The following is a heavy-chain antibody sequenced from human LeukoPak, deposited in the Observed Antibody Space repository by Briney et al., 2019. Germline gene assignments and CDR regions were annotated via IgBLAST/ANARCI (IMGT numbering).Heavy chain of an antibody. D-gene: IGHD6-13*01. CDR2: INHSGTT. Sequence: SETLSLTCAVYGGSFSGYYWSWIRQPPGKGLEWIGEINHSGTTYYNPSLKSRVTISLDTSKNQFSLKLSSVTAADTAVYYCARQRPSNSWYADYWGQRTRVTVSS. CDR3: ARQRPSNSWYADY. J-gene: IGHJ4*02. V-gene: IGHV4-34*01. CDR1: GGSFSGYY.